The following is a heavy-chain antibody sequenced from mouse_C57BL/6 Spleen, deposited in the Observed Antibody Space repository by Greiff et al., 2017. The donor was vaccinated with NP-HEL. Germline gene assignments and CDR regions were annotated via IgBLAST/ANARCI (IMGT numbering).Heavy chain of an antibody. V-gene: IGHV1-80*01. D-gene: IGHD2-13*01. J-gene: IGHJ4*01. CDR2: IYPGDGDT. Sequence: QVQLKQSGAELVKPGASVKISCKASGYAFSSYWMNWVKQRPGKGLEWIGQIYPGDGDTNYNGKFKGKATLTADKSSSTAYMQLSSLTSEDSAVYFCARWVTDSYAMDYWGQGTSVTVSS. CDR3: ARWVTDSYAMDY. CDR1: GYAFSSYW.